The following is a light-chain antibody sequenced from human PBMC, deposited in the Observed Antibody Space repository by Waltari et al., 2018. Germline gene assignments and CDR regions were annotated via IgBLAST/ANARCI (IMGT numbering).Light chain of an antibody. J-gene: IGKJ1*01. CDR1: QSIRIN. CDR3: QQYDNWLGT. Sequence: EIVMTQSPATLSVFPGERATLSCTAGQSIRINLAWYQHKPGQAPRLLIYGASTSATGIPARFSGSGSGTEFTLTISSLQSEDFAVYFCQQYDNWLGTFGQGTKVEIK. CDR2: GAS. V-gene: IGKV3-15*01.